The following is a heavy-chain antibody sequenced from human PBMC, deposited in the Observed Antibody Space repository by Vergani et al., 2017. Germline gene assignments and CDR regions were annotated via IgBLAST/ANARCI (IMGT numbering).Heavy chain of an antibody. CDR2: ISPDGFST. CDR3: AREPPLTGFFDY. V-gene: IGHV1-38-4*01. D-gene: IGHD1-14*01. J-gene: IGHJ4*02. Sequence: QVQLVQSWAEVRKSGASVKVSCSFSGFTITSYGIHWVQQSPGQGLEWVGVISPDGFSTFYAQKFQGRVTITRDTSTSTVYVEVTSLRSDDTAVYYCAREPPLTGFFDYWGQGTLVTVSS. CDR1: GFTITSYG.